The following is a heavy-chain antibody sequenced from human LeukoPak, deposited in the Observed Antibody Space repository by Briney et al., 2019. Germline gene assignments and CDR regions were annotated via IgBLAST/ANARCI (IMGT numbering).Heavy chain of an antibody. V-gene: IGHV3-30*02. J-gene: IGHJ4*02. Sequence: GGSLRLSCAASGFTFRSYGMHWVRQAPGKGLEWVAFIRYDGSNKYHADSVKGRFTISRDNSKNTLYLQMNSLRAEDTAVYYCAKDPRPHYDFWSGYFDYWGQGTLVTVSS. CDR2: IRYDGSNK. CDR1: GFTFRSYG. CDR3: AKDPRPHYDFWSGYFDY. D-gene: IGHD3-3*01.